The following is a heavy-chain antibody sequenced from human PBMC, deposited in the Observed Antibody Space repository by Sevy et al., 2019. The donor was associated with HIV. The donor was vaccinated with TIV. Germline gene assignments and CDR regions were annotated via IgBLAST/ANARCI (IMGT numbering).Heavy chain of an antibody. CDR3: ARDKTILEGRYGMDV. Sequence: GGSLRLSCAASGFTFSNYNINWVRQSPGKVLEWVSFISTSSGYIYYADSVKGRFTISRDNAKNSLYLQMNSLRAEDTAVYYCARDKTILEGRYGMDVWGQGTTVTVSS. CDR1: GFTFSNYN. V-gene: IGHV3-21*06. D-gene: IGHD3-3*01. CDR2: ISTSSGYI. J-gene: IGHJ6*02.